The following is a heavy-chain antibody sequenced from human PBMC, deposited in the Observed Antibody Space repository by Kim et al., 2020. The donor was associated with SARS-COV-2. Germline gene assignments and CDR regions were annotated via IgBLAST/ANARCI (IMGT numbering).Heavy chain of an antibody. CDR3: ASVQWATTLVFYY. V-gene: IGHV4-4*08. J-gene: IGHJ4*02. CDR2: VSNNGST. D-gene: IGHD1-26*01. CDR1: GGSISSYY. Sequence: SETLSLTCTVSGGSISSYYYYWIRHPQGQGLEWVGNVSNNGSTSYNPTLKIRVTMTVYMSKNQFYLTLKSGSAAAADTAFYSSASVQWATTLVFYYWDEG.